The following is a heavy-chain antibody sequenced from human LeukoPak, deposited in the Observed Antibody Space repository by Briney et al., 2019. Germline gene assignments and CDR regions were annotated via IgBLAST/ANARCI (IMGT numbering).Heavy chain of an antibody. CDR2: IYHSGST. CDR3: ARSDSGSYYSPPYYYYGMDV. CDR1: GGSISSGGYS. J-gene: IGHJ6*04. V-gene: IGHV4-30-2*02. D-gene: IGHD3-10*01. Sequence: SQTLSLTCAVSGGSISSGGYSWSWIRQPPGKGLEWIGYIYHSGSTYYNPSLKSRVTISVDTSKNQFSLKLSSVTAADTAVYYCARSDSGSYYSPPYYYYGMDVWGKGTTVTVSS.